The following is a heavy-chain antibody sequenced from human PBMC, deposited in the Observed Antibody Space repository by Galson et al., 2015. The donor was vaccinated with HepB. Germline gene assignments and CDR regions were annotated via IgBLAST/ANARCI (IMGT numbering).Heavy chain of an antibody. D-gene: IGHD5-24*01. CDR3: ARNGGYNFNYFYYIDV. J-gene: IGHJ6*03. Sequence: QSGAEVKKPGESLKISCKGSGYNFNSHWIGWVRQMPGKGLEWMGIIYPTDSDTRYSPSFQGQVTMPVDKSTSTVYLQWSSLKASDTATYYCARNGGYNFNYFYYIDVWGKGTTVTVSS. V-gene: IGHV5-51*03. CDR1: GYNFNSHW. CDR2: IYPTDSDT.